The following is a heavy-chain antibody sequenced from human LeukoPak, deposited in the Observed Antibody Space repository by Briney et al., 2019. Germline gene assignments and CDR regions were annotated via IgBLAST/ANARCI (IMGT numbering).Heavy chain of an antibody. V-gene: IGHV3-15*01. CDR3: HTVSHHVVY. CDR2: IKSNPDGGTT. Sequence: GGSLRLSCGASGFYFKNAWMDWFRQAPGKGLEWVGRIKSNPDGGTTEYAAPVKGRFTISRDDSKTMLYLQMSSLMTEDTAVCNCHTVSHHVVYWRRGALVTVSP. CDR1: GFYFKNAW. J-gene: IGHJ4*02.